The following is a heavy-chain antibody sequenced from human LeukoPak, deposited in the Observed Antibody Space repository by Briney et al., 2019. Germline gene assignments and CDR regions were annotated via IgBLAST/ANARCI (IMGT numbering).Heavy chain of an antibody. D-gene: IGHD3-22*01. CDR3: ARATYDSSGYYYDGAFDI. CDR1: GFTFSSCA. CDR2: ISGSGGST. Sequence: GGSLRLSCAASGFTFSSCAMSWVRQAPGKGLEWVSVISGSGGSTYYADSVKGRFTISRDNSKNTLYLQMNSLRAEDTAVYYCARATYDSSGYYYDGAFDIWGQGTMVTVSS. V-gene: IGHV3-23*01. J-gene: IGHJ3*02.